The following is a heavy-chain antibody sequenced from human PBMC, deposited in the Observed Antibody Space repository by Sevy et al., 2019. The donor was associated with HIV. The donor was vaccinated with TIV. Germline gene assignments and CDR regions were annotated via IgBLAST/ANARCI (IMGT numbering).Heavy chain of an antibody. CDR3: ARAYYYDSSAYYFDH. D-gene: IGHD3-22*01. CDR1: GYTFTAYY. Sequence: ASVKVSCKASGYTFTAYYVHWVRQAPGQGLEWMGRINPNSGGTNYAQKFQGRVTMTRDTSISTVYMELSGLRYDDTAVYHCARAYYYDSSAYYFDHWGQGTLVTVSS. CDR2: INPNSGGT. J-gene: IGHJ4*02. V-gene: IGHV1-2*06.